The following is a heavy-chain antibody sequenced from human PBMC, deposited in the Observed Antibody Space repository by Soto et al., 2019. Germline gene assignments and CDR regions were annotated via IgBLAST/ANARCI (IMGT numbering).Heavy chain of an antibody. V-gene: IGHV3-33*01. CDR2: IWYDGSNK. CDR3: ARDSPSNRGISYDFDY. Sequence: PGGSLRLSCAASGFTFRSYGMHWVRQAPGKGLEWVAVIWYDGSNKYYADSVKGRFTISRDNSKNTLYLQMNSLRAEDTAVYYCARDSPSNRGISYDFDYWGQGTLVTVSS. J-gene: IGHJ4*02. D-gene: IGHD3-22*01. CDR1: GFTFRSYG.